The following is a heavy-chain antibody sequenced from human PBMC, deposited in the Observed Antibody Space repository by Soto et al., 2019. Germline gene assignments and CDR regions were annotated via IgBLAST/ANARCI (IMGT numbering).Heavy chain of an antibody. J-gene: IGHJ4*02. CDR1: GFTFSSYG. CDR3: AKDVANYDYVCGSYRAYFDY. Sequence: QVQLVESGGGVVQPGRSLRLSCEASGFTFSSYGMHWVRQAPGKGLEWVAVISYDGSNKYYADSVKGRFTISRDNSKNTLYLQMNSLRAEDTAVYFCAKDVANYDYVCGSYRAYFDYWGQGTLVTVSS. D-gene: IGHD3-16*02. CDR2: ISYDGSNK. V-gene: IGHV3-30*18.